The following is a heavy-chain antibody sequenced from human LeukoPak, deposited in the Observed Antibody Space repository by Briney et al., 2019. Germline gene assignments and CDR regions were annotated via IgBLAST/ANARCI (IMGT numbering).Heavy chain of an antibody. CDR2: IYTSGST. CDR1: GGSISSYY. V-gene: IGHV4-4*07. J-gene: IGHJ4*02. Sequence: SETLPLTCTVSGGSISSYYWSWIRQLAGKGLEWIGRIYTSGSTNYNPSLKSRVTMSVDTSKNQFSLKLSSVTAADTAVYYCAREFPRLGRVDYWGQGTLVTVSS. D-gene: IGHD6-19*01. CDR3: AREFPRLGRVDY.